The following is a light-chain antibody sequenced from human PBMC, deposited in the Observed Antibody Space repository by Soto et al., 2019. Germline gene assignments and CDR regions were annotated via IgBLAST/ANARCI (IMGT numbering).Light chain of an antibody. CDR2: DAS. CDR3: QQYNKGT. Sequence: DIQMTQSPSTLSAAVWDIVTITCRASQSISSWLAWYQQKPGKAPKLLIYDASSLESGVPSRFSGSGSGTEFTLTISSLQPDDFATYYCQQYNKGTFGQGTKVDIK. V-gene: IGKV1-5*01. CDR1: QSISSW. J-gene: IGKJ1*01.